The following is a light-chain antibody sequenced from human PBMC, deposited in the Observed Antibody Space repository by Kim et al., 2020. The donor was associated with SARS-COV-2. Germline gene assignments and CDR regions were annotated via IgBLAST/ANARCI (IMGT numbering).Light chain of an antibody. J-gene: IGLJ2*01. V-gene: IGLV3-21*04. CDR2: YDS. CDR3: QVWDSSSDNVV. CDR1: NIGSKS. Sequence: SYELTQPPSVSVAPGKTARITCGGNNIGSKSVHWYQQKPGQAPVLVIYYDSDRPSGIPERFSGSNSGNTATLTISRVEAGVEAAYYCQVWDSSSDNVVFG.